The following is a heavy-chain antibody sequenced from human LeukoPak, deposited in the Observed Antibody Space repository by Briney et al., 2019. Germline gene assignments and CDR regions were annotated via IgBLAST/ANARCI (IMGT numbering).Heavy chain of an antibody. CDR2: IYYSGST. Sequence: SQTLSLTCTVSGGSISSGDFYWSWIRQPPGTGLECIGYIYYSGSTYYNPSLNSRLTVSVDTSKNQFSLKLSSVTAADTAVYYCARYAAYDSRGNYFDYWGQGTLVAVSS. CDR1: GGSISSGDFY. CDR3: ARYAAYDSRGNYFDY. J-gene: IGHJ4*02. D-gene: IGHD3-22*01. V-gene: IGHV4-30-4*08.